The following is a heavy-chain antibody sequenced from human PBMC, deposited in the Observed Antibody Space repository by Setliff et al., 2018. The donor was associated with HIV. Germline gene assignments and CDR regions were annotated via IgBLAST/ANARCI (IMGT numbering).Heavy chain of an antibody. CDR1: GGIFDSHS. J-gene: IGHJ4*02. V-gene: IGHV1-69*05. CDR3: ARGEKDSFFVFAF. CDR2: IIPVLGAD. D-gene: IGHD2-15*01. Sequence: GASVKVSCKASGGIFDSHSVNWVRQAPGQGLEWMGAIIPVLGADIYAQRFRGRVTISTDKSTSIVYMELSGLTSDDTATYFCARGEKDSFFVFAFWGQGTPVTVSS.